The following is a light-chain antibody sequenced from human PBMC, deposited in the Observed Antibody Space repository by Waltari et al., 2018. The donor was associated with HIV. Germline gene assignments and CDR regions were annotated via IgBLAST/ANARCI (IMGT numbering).Light chain of an antibody. CDR3: MQALQTPYT. Sequence: DTVMTQSPLSLPVTPGEPASISCRSSQSLLQSNGYNYLDWYLQKPGQSPQLLIYLGSNRASGVPDRFRGSGSGTDFTLKISRVEAEDVGIYYCMQALQTPYTFGQGTKLEIK. CDR1: QSLLQSNGYNY. CDR2: LGS. V-gene: IGKV2-28*01. J-gene: IGKJ2*01.